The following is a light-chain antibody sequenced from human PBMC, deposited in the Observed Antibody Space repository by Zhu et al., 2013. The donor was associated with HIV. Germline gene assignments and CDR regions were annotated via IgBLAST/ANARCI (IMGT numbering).Light chain of an antibody. Sequence: EIVLTQSPATLSLSPGQRATLSCRASQTVGSSLAWYQQKPGRAPRLLIYDASNRATGIPARFSGSGSGTDFTPTISTLEPEDFAVYYCQQSGSSPFTFGPGTKVDLK. CDR3: QQSGSSPFT. V-gene: IGKV3-11*01. CDR1: QTVGSS. CDR2: DAS. J-gene: IGKJ3*01.